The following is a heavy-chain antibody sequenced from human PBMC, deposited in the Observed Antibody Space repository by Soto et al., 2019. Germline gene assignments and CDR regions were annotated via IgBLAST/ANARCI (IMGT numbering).Heavy chain of an antibody. Sequence: SETLSLTCSVSGGSISINNHYWGWIRQPPGKGLEWIGNIFYRGSTYYNPSLKSRVTITADTSKNQFSLRLSSVTATDTALYFCARYYDTFDYWGQGTQVTVSS. CDR3: ARYYDTFDY. CDR1: GGSISINNHY. D-gene: IGHD3-9*01. CDR2: IFYRGST. V-gene: IGHV4-39*01. J-gene: IGHJ4*02.